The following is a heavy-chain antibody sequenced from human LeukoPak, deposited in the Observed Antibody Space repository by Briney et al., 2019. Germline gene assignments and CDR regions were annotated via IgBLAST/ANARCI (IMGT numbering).Heavy chain of an antibody. Sequence: PGGSLRLSCAASGFTFSSYWMNWVRQAPGKGLEWVANIKQDGSEKYYVDSVKGRFTISRDNAKNSVYLQMNILRADDTAVYYCARVGRGLELDFDYWGQGTLVTVSS. D-gene: IGHD1-7*01. CDR2: IKQDGSEK. CDR1: GFTFSSYW. V-gene: IGHV3-7*03. CDR3: ARVGRGLELDFDY. J-gene: IGHJ4*02.